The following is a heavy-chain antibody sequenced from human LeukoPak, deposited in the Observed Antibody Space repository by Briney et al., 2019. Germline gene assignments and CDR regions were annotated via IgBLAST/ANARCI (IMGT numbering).Heavy chain of an antibody. CDR3: ARDPPLITAAGSRYFQH. V-gene: IGHV3-48*01. D-gene: IGHD6-13*01. J-gene: IGHJ1*01. CDR1: GFTFRSYS. CDR2: ISSTGNTI. Sequence: GGSLRLSCAASGFTFRSYSMNWVRQAPGKGLEWVSYISSTGNTIYYADSVKGRFTISRDNAKNSLYLQMNSLRAEDTAVYYCARDPPLITAAGSRYFQHWGQGTLVTVSS.